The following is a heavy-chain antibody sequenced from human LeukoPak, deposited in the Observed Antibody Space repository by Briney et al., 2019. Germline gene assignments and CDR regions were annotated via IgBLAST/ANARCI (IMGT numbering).Heavy chain of an antibody. CDR1: GFTFSTYN. D-gene: IGHD6-19*01. CDR3: ARDPKEEQWLDYYYYGMDV. Sequence: GGSLRLSCAASGFTFSTYNINWVRQAPGKGLEWVSYISRGSDTIYYADSVKGRFTISRDNAKNSLYLQMNSLRAEDTAVYYCARDPKEEQWLDYYYYGMDVWGQGTTVTVSS. V-gene: IGHV3-48*04. CDR2: ISRGSDTI. J-gene: IGHJ6*02.